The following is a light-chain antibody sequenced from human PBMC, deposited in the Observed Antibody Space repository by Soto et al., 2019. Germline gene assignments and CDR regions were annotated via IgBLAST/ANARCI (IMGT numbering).Light chain of an antibody. CDR2: GAS. CDR1: QSVSNTY. V-gene: IGKV3-20*01. CDR3: QRYGSS. J-gene: IGKJ1*01. Sequence: EIVLTQSPGTLSLSPGEGATLSCRASQSVSNTYLAWYQQKPGQAPRLLIYGASSRATGIPDRFSGSGSGTDFTLSISRLEPEDFAVYYCQRYGSSFGQGTKV.